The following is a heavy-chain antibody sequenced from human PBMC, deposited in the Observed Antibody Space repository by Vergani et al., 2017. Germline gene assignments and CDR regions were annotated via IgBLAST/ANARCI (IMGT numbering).Heavy chain of an antibody. CDR1: GFTFSTYD. D-gene: IGHD5-12*01. CDR2: IGTAGDT. Sequence: EVQLVESGGGLVQPGGSLRLSCAASGFTFSTYDMHWVRQATGKGLEWVSAIGTAGDTYYPGSVKGRFTISRENAKNSLYLQMNGLRAGDTAVYYCARELRRAFDIWGQGTMVTVSS. J-gene: IGHJ3*02. V-gene: IGHV3-13*01. CDR3: ARELRRAFDI.